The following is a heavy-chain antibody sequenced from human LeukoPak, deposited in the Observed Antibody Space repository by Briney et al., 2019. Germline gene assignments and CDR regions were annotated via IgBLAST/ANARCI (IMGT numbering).Heavy chain of an antibody. CDR3: ARVTGGRYCSTTSCYMRGWFDP. D-gene: IGHD2-2*02. Sequence: ASVKVSCKASGYTFTSYYMHWVRQAPGQGLEWMGIINPSGGSTSYAQKSQGRVTMTRDMSTSTVYMELSSLRSEDTAVYYCARVTGGRYCSTTSCYMRGWFDPWGQGTLVTVSS. V-gene: IGHV1-46*01. J-gene: IGHJ5*02. CDR2: INPSGGST. CDR1: GYTFTSYY.